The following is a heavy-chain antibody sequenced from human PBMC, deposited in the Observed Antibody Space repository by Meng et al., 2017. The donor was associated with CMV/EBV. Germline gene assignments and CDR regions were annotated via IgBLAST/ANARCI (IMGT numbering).Heavy chain of an antibody. Sequence: QVQRRGSGPGTVKPSETLSLTCTFSGGSIRSYYWSWIRQPAGKGLEWIGRIYTSGSTNYNPSLKSRVTMSVDTSKNQFSLKLSSVTAADTAVYYCARSMVVAGDWFDPWGQGTLVTVSS. D-gene: IGHD2-15*01. CDR3: ARSMVVAGDWFDP. CDR2: IYTSGST. CDR1: GGSIRSYY. V-gene: IGHV4-4*07. J-gene: IGHJ5*02.